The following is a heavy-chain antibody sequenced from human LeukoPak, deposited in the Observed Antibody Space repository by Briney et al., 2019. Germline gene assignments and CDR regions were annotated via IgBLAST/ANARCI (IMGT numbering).Heavy chain of an antibody. Sequence: SETLSLTCTVSGGSIRSYYWSWIRQPPGKGLEWVGYIFYSGTTDSNPSLKSRVTISVDTSKNQFSLKLTSVTAADTAVYYCARVAGYSSPFAYWGQGTLVTVSS. CDR3: ARVAGYSSPFAY. CDR2: IFYSGTT. D-gene: IGHD6-13*01. J-gene: IGHJ4*02. V-gene: IGHV4-59*12. CDR1: GGSIRSYY.